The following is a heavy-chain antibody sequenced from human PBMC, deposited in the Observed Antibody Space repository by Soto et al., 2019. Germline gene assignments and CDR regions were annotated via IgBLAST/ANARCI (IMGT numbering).Heavy chain of an antibody. D-gene: IGHD3-22*01. CDR2: ISAYNGNT. V-gene: IGHV1-18*01. J-gene: IGHJ3*02. CDR3: AREGSGVTRIVVAHDAFDI. CDR1: GGTFSSYA. Sequence: QVQLVQSGAEVKKPGSSVKVSCKASGGTFSSYAISWVRQAPGQGLEWMGWISAYNGNTNYAQKLPGRVTMTTDTATSTAYMEMRSLRSDDTAVYYCAREGSGVTRIVVAHDAFDIWGQGTMVTVSS.